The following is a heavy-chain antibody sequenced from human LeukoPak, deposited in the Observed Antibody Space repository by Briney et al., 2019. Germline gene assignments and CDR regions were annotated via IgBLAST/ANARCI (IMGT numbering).Heavy chain of an antibody. Sequence: GGSLRLSCAASGFTVSSNYMSWVRQAPGKGLEWVSVIYSGGSTYYADSVKGRLTISRDNSKNTLYLQMNSLRAEDTAVYYCASGYSSSFSFDYWGQGTLVTVSS. CDR2: IYSGGST. V-gene: IGHV3-53*01. J-gene: IGHJ4*02. CDR1: GFTVSSNY. D-gene: IGHD6-13*01. CDR3: ASGYSSSFSFDY.